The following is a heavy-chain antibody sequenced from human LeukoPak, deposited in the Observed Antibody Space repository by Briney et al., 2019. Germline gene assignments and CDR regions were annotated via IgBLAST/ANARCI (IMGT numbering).Heavy chain of an antibody. CDR3: ARGGGTQLWWCGNY. V-gene: IGHV1-8*01. J-gene: IGHJ4*02. Sequence: ASVKVSCKASGCTFTSYDINWVRQATGQGLEWMGWMNPNSGNTGYAQKFQGRVTMTRNTSISTAYMELSSLRSEDTAVYYCARGGGTQLWWCGNYWGQGTLVTVSS. CDR2: MNPNSGNT. D-gene: IGHD5-18*01. CDR1: GCTFTSYD.